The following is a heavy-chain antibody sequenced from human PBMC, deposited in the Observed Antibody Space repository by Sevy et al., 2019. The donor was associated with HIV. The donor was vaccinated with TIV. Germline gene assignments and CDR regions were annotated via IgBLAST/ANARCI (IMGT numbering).Heavy chain of an antibody. V-gene: IGHV3-23*01. Sequence: GGSLRLSCAASGFTFTNYAMSWVRQAPGKGLQWVSSITGSGGSTYYADSVKGRFTISRDNSKKTLYLQMTRLRPEDTAIYYCANGGYCFDSWGQGTLVTVSS. D-gene: IGHD1-26*01. J-gene: IGHJ4*02. CDR2: ITGSGGST. CDR3: ANGGYCFDS. CDR1: GFTFTNYA.